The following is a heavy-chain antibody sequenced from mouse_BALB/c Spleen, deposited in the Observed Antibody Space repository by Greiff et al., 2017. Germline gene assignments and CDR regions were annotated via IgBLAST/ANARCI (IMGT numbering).Heavy chain of an antibody. Sequence: EVKLMESGGGLVKPGGSLKLSCAASGFTFSSYAMSWVRQSPEKRLEWVAEISSGGSYTYYPDTVTGRFTISRDNAKNTLYLEMSSLRSEDTAMYYCASDRGYAMDYWGQGTSVTVSS. CDR1: GFTFSSYA. V-gene: IGHV5-9-4*01. CDR3: ASDRGYAMDY. J-gene: IGHJ4*01. CDR2: ISSGGSYT. D-gene: IGHD3-3*01.